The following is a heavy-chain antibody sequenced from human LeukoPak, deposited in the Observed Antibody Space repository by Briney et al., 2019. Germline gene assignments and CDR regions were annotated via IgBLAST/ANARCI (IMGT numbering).Heavy chain of an antibody. D-gene: IGHD1-26*01. CDR2: IYYSGST. J-gene: IGHJ3*02. CDR1: GGSISSSSYY. CDR3: ATPYSDAFDM. V-gene: IGHV4-39*01. Sequence: SETLSLTCTVSGGSISSSSYYWGWIRQPPGKGLEWIGSIYYSGSTYYNPSLKSRVTISVDTSKNQFSLKLSSVTAADTAVYYCATPYSDAFDMWGQGTMVTVSS.